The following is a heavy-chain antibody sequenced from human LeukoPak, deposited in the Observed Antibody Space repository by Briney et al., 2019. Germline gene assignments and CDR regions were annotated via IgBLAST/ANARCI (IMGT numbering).Heavy chain of an antibody. CDR3: AKNWNDGWTYLDY. Sequence: GGSLRLSCAASGFTISSYDMSWVRQAPEKGLEWVSAITGGGHSTYYADSVKGRFTISRDNSKNTLYLQMNSLRAEDTAVYYCAKNWNDGWTYLDYWGQGTLVTVSS. D-gene: IGHD1-1*01. V-gene: IGHV3-23*01. J-gene: IGHJ4*02. CDR1: GFTISSYD. CDR2: ITGGGHST.